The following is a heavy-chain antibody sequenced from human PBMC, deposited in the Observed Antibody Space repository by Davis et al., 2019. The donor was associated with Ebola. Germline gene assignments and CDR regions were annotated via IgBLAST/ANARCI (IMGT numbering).Heavy chain of an antibody. CDR1: GFRFDDYG. CDR3: ARVWAAQNYYYYYYMDV. D-gene: IGHD6-6*01. J-gene: IGHJ6*03. V-gene: IGHV3-9*01. Sequence: SLKISCAASGFRFDDYGMHWVRQAPGKGLEWVSGVSWNSGNRGYADSVKGRFTISRDNAKNSLYLQMNSLRAEDTAVYYCARVWAAQNYYYYYYMDVWGKGTTVTVSS. CDR2: VSWNSGNR.